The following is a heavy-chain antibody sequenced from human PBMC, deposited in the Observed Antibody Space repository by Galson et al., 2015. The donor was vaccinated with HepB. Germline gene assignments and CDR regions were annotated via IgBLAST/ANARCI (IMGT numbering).Heavy chain of an antibody. Sequence: SLRLSCAVSGFTFSSNVMHWVRQAPGKGLEWVAGISCAGNIKHYADSLKGRFTTSKDNSKNTLYLQMNSLTSQDTAVFYCAREGYRSCHCGSFEIWGQGTLVSVSS. CDR3: AREGYRSCHCGSFEI. CDR1: GFTFSSNV. CDR2: ISCAGNIK. J-gene: IGHJ3*02. D-gene: IGHD2-15*01. V-gene: IGHV3-30*04.